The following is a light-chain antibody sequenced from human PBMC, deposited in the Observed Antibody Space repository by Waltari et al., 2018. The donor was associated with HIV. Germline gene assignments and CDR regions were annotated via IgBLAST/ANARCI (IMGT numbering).Light chain of an antibody. Sequence: SYVLTQSPSVSVAPGKTARITCGGKNIGSKSVNWYQQQPGQAPVMVIYHDTDRPSGIPDRFSGSNSEDTATLTIRRVEAGDEADYYCQVWDTNTDQYVMFGGGTNLAV. V-gene: IGLV3-21*01. CDR2: HDT. CDR3: QVWDTNTDQYVM. J-gene: IGLJ3*02. CDR1: NIGSKS.